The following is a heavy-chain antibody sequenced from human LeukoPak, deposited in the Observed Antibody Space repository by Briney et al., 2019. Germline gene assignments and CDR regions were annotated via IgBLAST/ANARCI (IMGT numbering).Heavy chain of an antibody. Sequence: VGSLRLSCGASGFTFSDYYMSWIRQAPGKGLEWVSYISSSGSTIYYADSVKGRFTISRDNAKNSLYLQMNSLRAEDTAVYYCARATTYYYDSSVGYWGQGTLVTVSS. CDR1: GFTFSDYY. CDR3: ARATTYYYDSSVGY. J-gene: IGHJ4*02. CDR2: ISSSGSTI. D-gene: IGHD3-22*01. V-gene: IGHV3-11*04.